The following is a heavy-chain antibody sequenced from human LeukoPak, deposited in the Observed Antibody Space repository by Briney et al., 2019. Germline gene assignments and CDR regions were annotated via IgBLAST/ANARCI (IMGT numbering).Heavy chain of an antibody. CDR1: GGSISSSSYY. D-gene: IGHD3-22*01. V-gene: IGHV4-39*01. J-gene: IGHJ4*02. CDR2: ISYSGST. CDR3: ARSVDSLLNFDY. Sequence: SETLSLTCTVSGGSISSSSYYWGWIRQPPGKGLEWIGSISYSGSTYYTPSRKHRVTISVDTSKNQVSLKLSSVTAADTAVYYCARSVDSLLNFDYWGQGTLVTVSS.